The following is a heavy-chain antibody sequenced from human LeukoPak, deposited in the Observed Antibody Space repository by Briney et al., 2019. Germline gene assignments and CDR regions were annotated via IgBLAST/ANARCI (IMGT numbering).Heavy chain of an antibody. V-gene: IGHV3-7*01. CDR2: IKQDGSEK. CDR3: ARVYKGGVSYYYDSSGYAAFDI. J-gene: IGHJ3*02. CDR1: GFTFSSYW. D-gene: IGHD3-22*01. Sequence: GGSLRLSCAASGFTFSSYWMSWVRQAPGKGLEWVANIKQDGSEKYYVDSVKGRSTISRDNAKNSLYLQMNSLRAEDTAVYYCARVYKGGVSYYYDSSGYAAFDIWGQGTMVTVSS.